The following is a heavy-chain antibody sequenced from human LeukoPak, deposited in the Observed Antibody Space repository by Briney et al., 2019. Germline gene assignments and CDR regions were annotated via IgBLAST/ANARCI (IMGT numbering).Heavy chain of an antibody. CDR3: AHGAMYQLDY. D-gene: IGHD2-2*01. V-gene: IGHV3-23*01. J-gene: IGHJ4*02. CDR2: IIGGGGST. Sequence: GGTLRLSCAASGFTFSSHGMSWVRQAPGKGLEWVSGIIGGGGSTYYADSVKGRFTISGDNSRNTLFLQMNSLRAEDTAVYYCAHGAMYQLDYWGQGTLVTVSS. CDR1: GFTFSSHG.